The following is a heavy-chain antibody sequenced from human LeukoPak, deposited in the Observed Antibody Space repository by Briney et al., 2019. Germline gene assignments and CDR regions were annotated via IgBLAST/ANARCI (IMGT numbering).Heavy chain of an antibody. CDR2: INDSGNT. J-gene: IGHJ4*02. CDR1: GGSLSGYS. V-gene: IGHV4-34*01. Sequence: WETLSLTCAVHGGSLSGYSWSWIRQPPGKGLGWIGEINDSGNTNFNASLKSRLTISVDTAKNQICLKLSSVTAADTAAFYCARRVALVGLDYWGQGSLVTVSS. CDR3: ARRVALVGLDY. D-gene: IGHD6-19*01.